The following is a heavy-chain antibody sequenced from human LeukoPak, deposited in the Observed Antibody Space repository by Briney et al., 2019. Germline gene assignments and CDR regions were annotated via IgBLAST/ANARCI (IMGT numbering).Heavy chain of an antibody. CDR1: GGSFSGYY. CDR2: INHSGST. D-gene: IGHD6-13*01. CDR3: ARCGSSWPYYYYYMDV. Sequence: SETLSLTCAVYGGSFSGYYWSWIRQPPGKGLEWIGEINHSGSTNYNPSLKSRVTISVDTSKNQFSLKLRSVTAADTAVYYCARCGSSWPYYYYYMDVWGKGTTVTVSS. J-gene: IGHJ6*03. V-gene: IGHV4-34*01.